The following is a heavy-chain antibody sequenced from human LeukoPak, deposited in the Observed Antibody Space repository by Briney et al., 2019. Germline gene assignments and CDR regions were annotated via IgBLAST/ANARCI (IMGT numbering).Heavy chain of an antibody. V-gene: IGHV3-23*01. CDR2: ISSSGGTT. Sequence: GGSLRLSCAASGFTFSSHAMSWVRQAPGKGLEWVSGISSSGGTTYYADSVKGRFTISRDTSKNTLYLQMNSLRADDTAVYYCAKDRGFDWLFRHYFDYWGQGTLVTVSS. CDR1: GFTFSSHA. D-gene: IGHD3-9*01. J-gene: IGHJ4*02. CDR3: AKDRGFDWLFRHYFDY.